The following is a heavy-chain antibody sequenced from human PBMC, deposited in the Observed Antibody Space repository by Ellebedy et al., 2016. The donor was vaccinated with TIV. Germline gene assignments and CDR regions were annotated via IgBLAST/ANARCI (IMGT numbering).Heavy chain of an antibody. CDR3: ARKPDSSGWSTGYYYGMDV. Sequence: GESLKISCAASGFTFSSYSMNWVRQAPGKGLEWVSYISSSSSTIYYADSVKGRFTISRDNAKNSLYLQMNSLRDEDTAVYYCARKPDSSGWSTGYYYGMDVWGQGTTVTVSS. D-gene: IGHD6-19*01. CDR2: ISSSSSTI. CDR1: GFTFSSYS. V-gene: IGHV3-48*02. J-gene: IGHJ6*02.